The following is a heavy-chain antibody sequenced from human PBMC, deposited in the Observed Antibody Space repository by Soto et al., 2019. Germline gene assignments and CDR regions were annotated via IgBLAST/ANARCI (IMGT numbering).Heavy chain of an antibody. Sequence: PSETLSITCIFSGSSINISGYYWGWIRQPPGKGLEWIGRMFYGVSTYYNPSLKSRVTVSVDTSKNQFSLNLRSVTAADTAVYYCARLQSRHLVDYWGQGTLVTVSS. D-gene: IGHD3-3*02. CDR3: ARLQSRHLVDY. CDR1: GSSINISGYY. J-gene: IGHJ4*02. V-gene: IGHV4-39*01. CDR2: MFYGVST.